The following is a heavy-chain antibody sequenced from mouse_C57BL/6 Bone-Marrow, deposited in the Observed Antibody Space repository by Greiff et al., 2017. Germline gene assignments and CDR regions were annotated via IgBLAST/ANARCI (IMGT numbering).Heavy chain of an antibody. CDR3: ARHPYYDYDLYYAMDY. J-gene: IGHJ4*01. CDR2: FYPGSGSI. V-gene: IGHV1-62-2*01. Sequence: VQLQESGAELVKPGASVKLSCKASGYTFTEYTIHWVKQRSGQGLAWIWWFYPGSGSIKYNENFKDKATLTADKSSSTVYMELSRLTSEDSAVYFCARHPYYDYDLYYAMDYWGQGTSVTVSS. CDR1: GYTFTEYT. D-gene: IGHD2-4*01.